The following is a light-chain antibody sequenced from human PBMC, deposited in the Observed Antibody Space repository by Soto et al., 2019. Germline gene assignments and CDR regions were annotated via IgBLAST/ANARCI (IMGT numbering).Light chain of an antibody. V-gene: IGKV3-11*01. CDR1: QSISSY. CDR3: PQRSNH. CDR2: DAS. Sequence: EIVLTQSPATLSLSPGERATLSCRASQSISSYLAWYQQKPGQAPRLLIYDASNRATGIPARFSGSGSGTDFPLTISSLEPEDFAVYFCPQRSNHFGGGTKVEIK. J-gene: IGKJ4*01.